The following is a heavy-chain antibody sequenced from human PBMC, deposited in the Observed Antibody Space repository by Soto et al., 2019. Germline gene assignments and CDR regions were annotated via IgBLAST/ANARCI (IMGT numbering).Heavy chain of an antibody. CDR3: AREYPPGIAAAGTELDY. V-gene: IGHV6-1*01. D-gene: IGHD6-13*01. J-gene: IGHJ4*02. CDR1: GDSVSSNSAA. CDR2: TYYRSKWYN. Sequence: KQSQTLSLTCAISGDSVSSNSAAWNWIRQSPSRGLEWLGRTYYRSKWYNDYAVSVKSRITINPDTSKNQFALQLNSVTPEDTAVYYCAREYPPGIAAAGTELDYWGQGTLVTVSS.